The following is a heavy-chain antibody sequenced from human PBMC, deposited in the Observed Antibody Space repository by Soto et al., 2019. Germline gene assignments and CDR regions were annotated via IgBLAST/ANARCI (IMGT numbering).Heavy chain of an antibody. Sequence: QLVESGGGLVQPGRSLRLYCAASGFTFDDYAMHWVLQAPGKGLEWVSGISWSGDNMAYADSVKGRFITSRDNVKNSLYLQMNSLRVEDTALYHCVKVSYSSLTTLGSAFDVWGQGTMVTVS. V-gene: IGHV3-9*01. D-gene: IGHD4-4*01. J-gene: IGHJ3*01. CDR2: ISWSGDNM. CDR1: GFTFDDYA. CDR3: VKVSYSSLTTLGSAFDV.